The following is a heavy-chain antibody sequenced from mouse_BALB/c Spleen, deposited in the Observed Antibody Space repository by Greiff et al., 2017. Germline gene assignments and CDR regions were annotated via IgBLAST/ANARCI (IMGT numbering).Heavy chain of an antibody. CDR3: IFYYYGSPHYFDF. CDR1: GFNIKDYY. Sequence: EVQLQQSGAELVRSGASVKLSCTASGFNIKDYYMHWVKQRPEQGLEWIGWIDPENGDTEYAPKFQGKATMTADTSSNTAYLQLSSLTSEDTAVYYCIFYYYGSPHYFDFWGQGTTLTVSS. D-gene: IGHD1-1*01. CDR2: IDPENGDT. J-gene: IGHJ2*01. V-gene: IGHV14-4*02.